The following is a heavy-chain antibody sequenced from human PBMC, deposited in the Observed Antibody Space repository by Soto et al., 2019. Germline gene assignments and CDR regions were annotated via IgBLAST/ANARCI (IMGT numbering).Heavy chain of an antibody. J-gene: IGHJ4*02. Sequence: EVQPLESGGDLVQPGGSLRLSCGASGFTFSNVAMRWVRQAPGRGLEWDPGISDSGRDIHYADSVKDRFTVTRDNYKNTLDLQMNSLRAEETAIYYCAKGKPSGWYYFNYWGQGALVTFSS. CDR2: ISDSGRDI. D-gene: IGHD6-19*01. V-gene: IGHV3-23*01. CDR1: GFTFSNVA. CDR3: AKGKPSGWYYFNY.